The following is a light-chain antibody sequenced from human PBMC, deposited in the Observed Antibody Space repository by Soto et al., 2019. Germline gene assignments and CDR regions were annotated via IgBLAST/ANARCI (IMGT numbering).Light chain of an antibody. V-gene: IGLV2-14*03. CDR1: SSDVGAYNY. CDR3: CSYTTSSTLNWV. CDR2: DVS. Sequence: QSALTQPASVSGSPGQSITISCTGTSSDVGAYNYVSWYQQHPGKAPKLKIFDVSNRPSGVSNRFSGSKSGNTASLTISGLQAEDEADYSCCSYTTSSTLNWVFGGGTKLTVL. J-gene: IGLJ3*02.